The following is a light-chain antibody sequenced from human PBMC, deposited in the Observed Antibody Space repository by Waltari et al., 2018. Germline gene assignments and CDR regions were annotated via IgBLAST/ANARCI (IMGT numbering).Light chain of an antibody. J-gene: IGKJ1*01. CDR1: QSISNY. CDR3: QKYGSLPAT. V-gene: IGKV3-20*01. Sequence: IMSPPPPGTLASTPGETATLSCRASQSISNYLAWDQQKPGQAPSLLIYDASSRATGIPDRFSGSGSGTDFTLTISRLEPEDFAVYYCQKYGSLPATFGQGTKVEIK. CDR2: DAS.